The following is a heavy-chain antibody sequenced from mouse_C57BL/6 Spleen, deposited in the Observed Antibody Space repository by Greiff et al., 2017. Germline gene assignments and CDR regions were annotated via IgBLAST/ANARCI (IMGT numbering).Heavy chain of an antibody. CDR2: IDPETGGT. CDR1: GYTFTDYE. V-gene: IGHV1-15*01. D-gene: IGHD2-5*01. J-gene: IGHJ4*01. Sequence: QVQLQQSGAELVRPGASVTLSCKASGYTFTDYEMHWVKQTPVHGLEWIGAIDPETGGTAYNQKFKGKAILTADKSSSTAYMKLRNLTSEDSAVDYCTRKRRYSIIYAMDYWGQGTSVTVSS. CDR3: TRKRRYSIIYAMDY.